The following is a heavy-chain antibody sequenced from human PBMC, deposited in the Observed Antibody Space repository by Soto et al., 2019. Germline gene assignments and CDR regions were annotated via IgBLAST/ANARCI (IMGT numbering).Heavy chain of an antibody. CDR1: GFTFSSYA. J-gene: IGHJ3*02. V-gene: IGHV3-23*01. Sequence: GGSLRLSCAASGFTFSSYAMSWVRQAPGKGLEWVSAISGSGGSTYYADSVKGRFTISRDNSKNTLYLQMNSLRAEDTAVYYCAKLVKVTMVRGVMSLDAFDIWGQGTMVTVSS. D-gene: IGHD3-10*01. CDR2: ISGSGGST. CDR3: AKLVKVTMVRGVMSLDAFDI.